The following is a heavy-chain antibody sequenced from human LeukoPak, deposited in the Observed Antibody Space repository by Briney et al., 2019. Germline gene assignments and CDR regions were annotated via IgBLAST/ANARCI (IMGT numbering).Heavy chain of an antibody. V-gene: IGHV3-30*04. CDR3: ARATAPYFYMDV. CDR2: ISYDGSVL. Sequence: GGSLRLSCAASGFTFSSYAMHWVRQAPGKGLEWVSVISYDGSVLYYADSVKGRLTISRDNSKNALCLQMNSLRTEDTAVYYCARATAPYFYMDVWGKGTTVTISS. CDR1: GFTFSSYA. D-gene: IGHD2-21*02. J-gene: IGHJ6*03.